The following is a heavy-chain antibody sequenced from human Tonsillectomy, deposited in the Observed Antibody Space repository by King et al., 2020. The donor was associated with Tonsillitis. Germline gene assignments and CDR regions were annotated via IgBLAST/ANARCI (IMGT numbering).Heavy chain of an antibody. CDR1: GFTFSVAW. D-gene: IGHD6-19*01. CDR3: ITGGRQWLGKDY. V-gene: IGHV3-15*01. CDR2: FKSNVEGGPT. J-gene: IGHJ4*02. Sequence: VQLVESGGGLVKPGGSLRLSCAASGFTFSVAWMGWVRQAPGKGLEWVGHFKSNVEGGPTQYAAPVKDRFIISRDDSKNTVYLQMSSLKTEDTAVYYCITGGRQWLGKDYWGQGALVTVSS.